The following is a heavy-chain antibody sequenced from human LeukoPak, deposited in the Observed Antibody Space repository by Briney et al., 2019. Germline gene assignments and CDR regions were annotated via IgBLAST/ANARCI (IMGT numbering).Heavy chain of an antibody. CDR2: INAGNGNT. D-gene: IGHD3-10*01. Sequence: ASVKVSCKASGYTFTSYAMHWVRQAPGQRLEWMGWINAGNGNTKYSQKFQGRVTITRDTSASTAYMELSSLRSEDTAVYYCARGATGSYYYGSGSYYPGENFDYWGQGTLVTVSS. J-gene: IGHJ4*02. CDR1: GYTFTSYA. V-gene: IGHV1-3*01. CDR3: ARGATGSYYYGSGSYYPGENFDY.